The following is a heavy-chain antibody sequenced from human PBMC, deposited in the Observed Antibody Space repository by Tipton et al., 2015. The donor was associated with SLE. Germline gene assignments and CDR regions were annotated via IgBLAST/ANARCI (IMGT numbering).Heavy chain of an antibody. V-gene: IGHV4-38-2*01. D-gene: IGHD1-1*01. CDR1: GHSISSGFY. CDR3: ATGHFDF. Sequence: TLSLTCSVSGHSISSGFYWGWIRQSPGKGLEWIGNFYHRGTTYYNPSLRSRVAVSMDTSRNQFSLRLKSVTAADTAAYYCATGHFDFWGQGRLVTVSS. CDR2: FYHRGTT. J-gene: IGHJ5*01.